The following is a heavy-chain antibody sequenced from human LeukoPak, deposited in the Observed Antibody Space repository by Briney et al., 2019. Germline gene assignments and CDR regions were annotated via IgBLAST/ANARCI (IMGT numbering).Heavy chain of an antibody. CDR3: ATRNFGDYGAFDI. CDR1: GYTLSDLA. J-gene: IGHJ3*02. D-gene: IGHD4-17*01. CDR2: LYPQDGEA. V-gene: IGHV1-24*01. Sequence: ASVKVSCKGSGYTLSDLAMHWVRQAPGKGLEWMCGLYPQDGEALYAQPLQGRVTMTQDAPSHTAYIVLSSLRSEDTAVYYCATRNFGDYGAFDIWGQGTMVTVSS.